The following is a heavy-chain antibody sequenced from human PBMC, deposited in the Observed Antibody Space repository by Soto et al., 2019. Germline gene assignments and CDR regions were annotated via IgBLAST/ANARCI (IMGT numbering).Heavy chain of an antibody. CDR2: IFQSGNT. CDR1: SGSISRNYW. J-gene: IGHJ5*02. CDR3: AAVSGGCSRTTCPIDP. Sequence: QVQLQESGPGLVKPSGTLSLTCAVSSGSISRNYWWTWVRQSPGKGLEWIGEIFQSGNTNYNPSLKSRVTMSVDQSKNQFSLKLSSVTAADTAVYYCAAVSGGCSRTTCPIDPWGQGTLVTVSS. D-gene: IGHD2-2*01. V-gene: IGHV4-4*02.